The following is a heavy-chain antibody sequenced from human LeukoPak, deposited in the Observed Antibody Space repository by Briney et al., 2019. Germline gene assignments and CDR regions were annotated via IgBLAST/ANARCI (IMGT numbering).Heavy chain of an antibody. J-gene: IGHJ3*02. CDR3: ARRSRWGFDAFDI. CDR2: ISAYNGNT. V-gene: IGHV1-18*01. Sequence: ASVKVSCKASGYSFVLYGISWVRQAPGQGLEWMGWISAYNGNTNYAQKLQGRVTMTTDTSTSTAYMELRSLRSDDTAVYYCARRSRWGFDAFDIWGQGTMVTVSS. D-gene: IGHD5-24*01. CDR1: GYSFVLYG.